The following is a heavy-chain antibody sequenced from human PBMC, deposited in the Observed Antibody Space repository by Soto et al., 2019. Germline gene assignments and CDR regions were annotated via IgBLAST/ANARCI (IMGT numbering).Heavy chain of an antibody. CDR2: IIPIFGTA. Sequence: ASVKVSCKASGGTFSSYAISWVRQAPGQGIEWMGGIIPIFGTANYAKKFQGIVTITADESTSTAYMELSSLRSEDTAVYYCARVLPLGSSSFDYWGQGTLVTVSS. D-gene: IGHD6-6*01. V-gene: IGHV1-69*13. J-gene: IGHJ4*02. CDR3: ARVLPLGSSSFDY. CDR1: GGTFSSYA.